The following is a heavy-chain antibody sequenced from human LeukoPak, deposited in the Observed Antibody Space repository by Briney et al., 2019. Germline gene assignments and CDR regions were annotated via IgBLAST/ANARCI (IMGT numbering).Heavy chain of an antibody. J-gene: IGHJ3*02. Sequence: GGSLRLSCAASGFTFSAYWMSWVRQAPGKGLEWVCNIRVDGGEKYYVDSVKGRFTISRDDAKNSLYLQMNSLRAEDTAVYYCARGDSDFWSGYEIGHDAFDIWGQGTMVTVSS. CDR3: ARGDSDFWSGYEIGHDAFDI. D-gene: IGHD3-3*01. CDR1: GFTFSAYW. V-gene: IGHV3-7*01. CDR2: IRVDGGEK.